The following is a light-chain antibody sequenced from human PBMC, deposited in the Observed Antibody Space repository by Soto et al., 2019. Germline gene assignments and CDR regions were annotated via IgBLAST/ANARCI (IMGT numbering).Light chain of an antibody. Sequence: ENGLSQSPGTLSLTPGERATLSCRASQSVSSSYLAWYQQKPGQAPRLLIYGASSRATGIPDRFSGSGSGTDFTLTISRLEPEDFAVYYCQQYGSSPGTFGQGTKV. CDR3: QQYGSSPGT. V-gene: IGKV3-20*01. CDR1: QSVSSSY. J-gene: IGKJ1*01. CDR2: GAS.